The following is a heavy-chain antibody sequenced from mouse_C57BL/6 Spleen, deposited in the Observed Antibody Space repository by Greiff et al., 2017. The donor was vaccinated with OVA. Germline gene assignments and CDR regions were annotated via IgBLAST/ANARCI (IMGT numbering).Heavy chain of an antibody. Sequence: EVNLVESGGDLVKPGGSLKLSCAASGFTFSSYGMSWVRQTPDKRLEWVATISSGGSYTYYPDSVKGRFTISRDNAKNTLYLQMSSLKSEDTAMYYCAREDGYRVYFDYWGQGTTLTVSS. CDR1: GFTFSSYG. CDR2: ISSGGSYT. CDR3: AREDGYRVYFDY. V-gene: IGHV5-6*01. J-gene: IGHJ2*01. D-gene: IGHD2-3*01.